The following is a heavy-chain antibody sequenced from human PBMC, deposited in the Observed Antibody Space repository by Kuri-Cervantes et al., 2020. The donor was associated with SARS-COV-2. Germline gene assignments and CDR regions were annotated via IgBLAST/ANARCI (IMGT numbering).Heavy chain of an antibody. CDR1: GGSISSHY. CDR2: IYYSGST. CDR3: ARSPPGDGAFDI. V-gene: IGHV4-59*08. D-gene: IGHD7-27*01. Sequence: GSLRLSCTVSGGSISSHYWSWIRQPPGKGLEWIGYIYYSGSTNYNPSLKSRVTISVDTSKNQFSLKLSSVTAADTAVYYCARSPPGDGAFDIWGQGTMVTVSS. J-gene: IGHJ3*02.